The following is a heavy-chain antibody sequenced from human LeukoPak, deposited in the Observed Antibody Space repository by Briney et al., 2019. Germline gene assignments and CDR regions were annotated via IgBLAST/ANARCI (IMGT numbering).Heavy chain of an antibody. CDR1: GFTFSSYA. V-gene: IGHV3-30-3*01. D-gene: IGHD2-8*01. Sequence: GGSLRLSCAASGFTFSSYAMHWVRQAPGKGLEWVAVISYDGSNKYYADSVKGRFTISRDNSKNTLYLQMNSLRAEDTAVYYCAREMCGKWCMLPDGPYFDYWGQGTLVTVSS. CDR3: AREMCGKWCMLPDGPYFDY. CDR2: ISYDGSNK. J-gene: IGHJ4*02.